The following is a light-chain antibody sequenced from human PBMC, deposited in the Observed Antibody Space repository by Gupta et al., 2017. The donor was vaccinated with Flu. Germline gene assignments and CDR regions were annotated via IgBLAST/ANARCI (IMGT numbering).Light chain of an antibody. V-gene: IGLV1-47*01. CDR1: SSNIGSNF. CDR3: ASWDDSLSGSYA. J-gene: IGLJ1*01. CDR2: RND. Sequence: SSNIGSNFVHWYQQLPGTAPKVLIYRNDQRPSGVPDRFSGSKSGTAASLAISGLRSEDEAHYYCASWDDSLSGSYAFGTGTKVTVL.